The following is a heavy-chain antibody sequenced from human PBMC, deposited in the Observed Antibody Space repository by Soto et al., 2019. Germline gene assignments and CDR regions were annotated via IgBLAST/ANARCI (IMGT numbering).Heavy chain of an antibody. Sequence: EVQLVESGGGLVQPGGSLRLSCAASGFAFSSYSMNWVRQAPGKGLEWVSYISSSSSTIYYADSVKGRFTISRDNAKNSLYLQMNSLRDEDTAVYYCAIDIVATANRNWFDPWGQGTLVTVSS. D-gene: IGHD5-12*01. CDR2: ISSSSSTI. J-gene: IGHJ5*02. CDR3: AIDIVATANRNWFDP. V-gene: IGHV3-48*02. CDR1: GFAFSSYS.